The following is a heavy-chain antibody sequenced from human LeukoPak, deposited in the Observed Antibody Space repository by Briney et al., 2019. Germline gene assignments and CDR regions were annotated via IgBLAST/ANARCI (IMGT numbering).Heavy chain of an antibody. CDR1: GGTFSSYA. CDR2: IIPIFGTA. CDR3: ARPGIAAAGHYYFDY. Sequence: SVKVSCKASGGTFSSYAISWVRQAPGQGLEWMGGIIPIFGTANYAQKFQGRVTITADESTSTAYMELSSLRSGDTAVYYCARPGIAAAGHYYFDYWGQGTLVTVSS. V-gene: IGHV1-69*13. J-gene: IGHJ4*02. D-gene: IGHD6-13*01.